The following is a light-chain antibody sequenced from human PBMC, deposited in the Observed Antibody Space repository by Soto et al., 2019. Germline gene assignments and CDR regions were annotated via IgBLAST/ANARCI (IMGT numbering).Light chain of an antibody. CDR1: QSVGDNF. Sequence: TVLTQSPGTVSLSPGERATLSCRTSQSVGDNFLAWYQQKPGQAPRLLIYGVFNRATGIPARFSGSGSGTDVTLTISGLEPEDSAVYYCQHYDGSPRTFGQGTKVEIK. V-gene: IGKV3-20*01. J-gene: IGKJ2*01. CDR2: GVF. CDR3: QHYDGSPRT.